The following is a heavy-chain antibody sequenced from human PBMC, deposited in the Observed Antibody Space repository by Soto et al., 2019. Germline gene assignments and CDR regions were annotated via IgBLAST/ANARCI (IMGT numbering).Heavy chain of an antibody. D-gene: IGHD3-22*01. CDR2: ISSSATYI. V-gene: IGHV3-21*06. J-gene: IGHJ4*02. CDR3: ARYGYYYHSRAYSGY. CDR1: GFNFSTYS. Sequence: PGGSLRLSCAASGFNFSTYSLNWVRQAPGKGLEWVSSISSSATYIDYADSVKGRFTISRDNAKSSLYLQMNSLRAEDTGVYYCARYGYYYHSRAYSGYRGQGTPVTVSS.